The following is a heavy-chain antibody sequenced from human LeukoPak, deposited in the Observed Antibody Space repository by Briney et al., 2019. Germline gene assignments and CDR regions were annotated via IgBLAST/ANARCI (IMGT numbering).Heavy chain of an antibody. CDR2: ISPSGST. CDR3: AGDHYLALKY. CDR1: AGSFSGYY. J-gene: IGHJ4*01. V-gene: IGHV4-34*01. Sequence: SETLSLNCAVYAGSFSGYYWSWIRQPPGKGLEWIGEISPSGSTNYNPSLKSRVTISTDTSKNQFSLKLTSLTAADTAVYYCAGDHYLALKYWGHGILVTVSS. D-gene: IGHD1-14*01.